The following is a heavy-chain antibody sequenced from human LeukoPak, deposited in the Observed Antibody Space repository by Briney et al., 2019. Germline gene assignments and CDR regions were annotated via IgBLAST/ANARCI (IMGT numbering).Heavy chain of an antibody. CDR1: GGSINTYY. V-gene: IGHV4-59*01. CDR2: IYYSGST. Sequence: SETLSLTCTVSGGSINTYYWSWIRQPPGKGLEWIGYIYYSGSTYYNPSLKSRVTISVDTSKNQFSLKLTSVTAADTAVYYCARGHWQIEVWGQGTLVTVSS. D-gene: IGHD1-1*01. CDR3: ARGHWQIEV. J-gene: IGHJ4*02.